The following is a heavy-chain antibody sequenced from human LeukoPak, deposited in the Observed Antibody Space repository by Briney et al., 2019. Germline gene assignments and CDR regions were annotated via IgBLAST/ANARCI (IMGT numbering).Heavy chain of an antibody. CDR1: GFTFSSYS. CDR3: ARGRGPYGWFDP. J-gene: IGHJ5*02. D-gene: IGHD3-10*01. CDR2: INGDGSSL. Sequence: GGSLRLSCAASGFTFSSYSMNWARQVPGKGLVWVARINGDGSSLSYADSVEGRFTISRDNAKNTLYLQMSSLRVEDTGVYYCARGRGPYGWFDPWGQGTLVTVSS. V-gene: IGHV3-74*01.